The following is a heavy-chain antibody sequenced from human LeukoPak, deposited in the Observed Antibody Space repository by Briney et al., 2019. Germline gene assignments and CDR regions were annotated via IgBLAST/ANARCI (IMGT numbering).Heavy chain of an antibody. CDR3: ARVLGNYYDGSGPSLY. V-gene: IGHV3-21*01. CDR1: GFTFDTDW. CDR2: ISSSSGYI. Sequence: GGSLRLSCAASGFTFDTDWMNWVRQAPGKGLEWVSSISSSSGYIYYADSVKGRFTISRDNAKNSLYLQMNSLRGEDTAVYYCARVLGNYYDGSGPSLYWGQGTLVTVSS. D-gene: IGHD3-22*01. J-gene: IGHJ4*02.